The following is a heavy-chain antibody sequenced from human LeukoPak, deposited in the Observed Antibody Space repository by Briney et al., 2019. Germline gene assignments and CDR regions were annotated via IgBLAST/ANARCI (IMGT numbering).Heavy chain of an antibody. J-gene: IGHJ4*02. CDR3: ARGRLYGGWYRWDYFDY. Sequence: SETLSLTCAVYGGSFSGYYWSWIRQPPGKGLEWIGEINHSGSTNYNPSLKSRVTISVDTSKNQFSLKLSSVTAADTAVYYCARGRLYGGWYRWDYFDYWGQGTLDTVSS. CDR2: INHSGST. CDR1: GGSFSGYY. D-gene: IGHD6-19*01. V-gene: IGHV4-34*01.